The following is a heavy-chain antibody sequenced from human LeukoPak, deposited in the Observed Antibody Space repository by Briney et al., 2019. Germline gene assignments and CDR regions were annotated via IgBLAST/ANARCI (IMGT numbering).Heavy chain of an antibody. CDR2: ISYDGSNK. Sequence: PGRSLRLSCAASGFTFSSYAMHWVRQAPGKGLEWVAVISYDGSNKYYADSVKGRFTISRDNSKNTLYLQMNSLRAEDTAVYYCASVRGQVRYYFDYWGQGTLVTVSS. J-gene: IGHJ4*02. V-gene: IGHV3-30-3*01. CDR3: ASVRGQVRYYFDY. CDR1: GFTFSSYA. D-gene: IGHD4-11*01.